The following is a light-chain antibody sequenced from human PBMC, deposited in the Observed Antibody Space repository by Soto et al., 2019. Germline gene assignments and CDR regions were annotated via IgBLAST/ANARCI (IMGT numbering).Light chain of an antibody. CDR1: QDIAIY. J-gene: IGKJ5*01. Sequence: IQLTQSPSSLSASVGDRVTITCRASQDIAIYLAWYQQKPGEAPKLLIYAASSLQSEVPSRFSGSGSGTDFTLTITSLQPEDFATYYCQQSYGTPITFGQGTRLEIK. CDR2: AAS. V-gene: IGKV1-39*01. CDR3: QQSYGTPIT.